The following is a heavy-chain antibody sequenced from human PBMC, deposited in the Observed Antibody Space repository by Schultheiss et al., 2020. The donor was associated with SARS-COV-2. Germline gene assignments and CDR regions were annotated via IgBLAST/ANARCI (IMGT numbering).Heavy chain of an antibody. J-gene: IGHJ2*01. Sequence: GGSLRLSCAASGFTFSGYAMQWVRQAPGKGLEWVTVISYDGSKEYYADSVKGRFTISRDTSKNTLYLQMNSLRAEDTAVYYCAKDSGRNPYQYWYFDLWGRGTLVTVSS. CDR3: AKDSGRNPYQYWYFDL. CDR1: GFTFSGYA. CDR2: ISYDGSKE. V-gene: IGHV3-30-3*01. D-gene: IGHD1-14*01.